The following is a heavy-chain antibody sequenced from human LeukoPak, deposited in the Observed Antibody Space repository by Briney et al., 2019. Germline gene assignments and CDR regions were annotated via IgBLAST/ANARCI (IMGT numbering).Heavy chain of an antibody. CDR1: GGSISSYY. V-gene: IGHV4-59*08. CDR2: IYYSGST. Sequence: PSETLSLTCTVSGGSISSYYWSWIRQPPGKGLEWIGCIYYSGSTNYNPSLKSRVTISVDTSKNQFSLKLSSVTAADTAVYYCARRHSSHFDYWGQGTLVTVSS. J-gene: IGHJ4*02. CDR3: ARRHSSHFDY.